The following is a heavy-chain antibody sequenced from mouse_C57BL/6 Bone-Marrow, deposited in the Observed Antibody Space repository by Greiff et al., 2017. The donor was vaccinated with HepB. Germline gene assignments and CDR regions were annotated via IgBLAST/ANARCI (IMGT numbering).Heavy chain of an antibody. CDR1: GYTFTSYW. CDR2: IHPNSGST. D-gene: IGHD1-1*01. V-gene: IGHV1-64*01. CDR3: ARWKFTTNYAMDY. Sequence: QVQLKQPGAELVKPGASVKLSCKASGYTFTSYWMHWVKQRPGQGLEWIGMIHPNSGSTNYNEKFKSKATLTVDKSSSTAYMQLSSLTSEDSAVYYCARWKFTTNYAMDYWGQGTSVTVSS. J-gene: IGHJ4*01.